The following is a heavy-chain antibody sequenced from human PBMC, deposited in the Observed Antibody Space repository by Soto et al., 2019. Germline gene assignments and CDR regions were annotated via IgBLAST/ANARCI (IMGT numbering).Heavy chain of an antibody. CDR2: MNPNSGNT. CDR1: GYTFTSYD. CDR3: AREKVGAVGC. J-gene: IGHJ4*02. D-gene: IGHD1-26*01. Sequence: QVQLVQSGAEVKKPGASVKVSCKASGYTFTSYDINWVRQATGQGLEWMGWMNPNSGNTGYAQKFQGRVTISRETSSSTAYMELSSLRSGDTVVYYCAREKVGAVGCWGQGTLVTVSS. V-gene: IGHV1-8*01.